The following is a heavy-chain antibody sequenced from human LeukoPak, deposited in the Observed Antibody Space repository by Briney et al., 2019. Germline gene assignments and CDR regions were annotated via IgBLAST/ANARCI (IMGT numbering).Heavy chain of an antibody. V-gene: IGHV4-38-2*01. J-gene: IGHJ5*02. CDR3: ARLGNTRVSIDP. CDR1: GYSITNNYY. CDR2: IYYGAST. Sequence: KPSETLPLTCAVSGYSITNNYYWGWIRQPPGKGLEWIGSIYYGASTYYNPSLKSRVTISLDASKNQFSLRLTSVTAADTAVYYCARLGNTRVSIDPWGQGTLVTVSS. D-gene: IGHD7-27*01.